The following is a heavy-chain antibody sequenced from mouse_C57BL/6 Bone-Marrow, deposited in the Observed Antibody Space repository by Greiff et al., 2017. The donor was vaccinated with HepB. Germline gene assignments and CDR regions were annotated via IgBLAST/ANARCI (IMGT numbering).Heavy chain of an antibody. D-gene: IGHD1-1*01. J-gene: IGHJ1*03. CDR3: ACRSHYYGSSYWYFDV. CDR1: GYTFTSYW. V-gene: IGHV1-52*01. Sequence: VQLQQPGAELVRPGSSVKLSCKASGYTFTSYWMHWVKQRPIQGLEWIGNIDPSDSETHYNQKFKDKATLTVDKSSSTAYMQLSSLTSEDSAVYYCACRSHYYGSSYWYFDVWGTGTTVTVSS. CDR2: IDPSDSET.